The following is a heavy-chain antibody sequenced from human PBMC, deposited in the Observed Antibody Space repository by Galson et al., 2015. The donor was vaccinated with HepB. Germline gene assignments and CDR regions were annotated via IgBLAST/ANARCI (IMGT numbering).Heavy chain of an antibody. CDR2: ISSNGGST. D-gene: IGHD2-15*01. V-gene: IGHV3-64D*06. CDR1: GFTFNIYA. Sequence: SLRLSCAASGFTFNIYAMHWVRQAPGKGLEYVSTISSNGGSTYYADSVKGRFTVSRDNSKNTLYLQVSSLRAEDTAVYHCTVVVAGYYWGQGTLVTVSS. CDR3: TVVVAGYY. J-gene: IGHJ4*02.